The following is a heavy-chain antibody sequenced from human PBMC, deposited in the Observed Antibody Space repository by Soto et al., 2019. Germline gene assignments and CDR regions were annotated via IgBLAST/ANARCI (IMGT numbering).Heavy chain of an antibody. V-gene: IGHV6-1*01. CDR3: ARGSWDDVSGHYYMDV. Sequence: QVQLQLSGPGLMEPSQTLSLTCAISGDSVSSNSAGWNWVRQTPSRGLGWLGRTYYKSKWFNNYAVSVKSRITLNPYTSQNQFSLHLDSVTPEDTAVYFCARGSWDDVSGHYYMDVWGKGTTVTVSS. CDR2: TYYKSKWFN. J-gene: IGHJ6*03. CDR1: GDSVSSNSAG. D-gene: IGHD5-12*01.